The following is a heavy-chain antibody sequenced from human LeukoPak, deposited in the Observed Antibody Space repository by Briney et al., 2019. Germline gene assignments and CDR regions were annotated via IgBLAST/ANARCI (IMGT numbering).Heavy chain of an antibody. V-gene: IGHV3-23*01. D-gene: IGHD6-19*01. CDR3: GKDQSSQWLVAPADY. Sequence: SGGSLRLSCAASGFTFSRYGLSWVRQAPGKGLEWVSGISDSGGSTYYTDSVKGRFTISRNNSKNTLYLQMNSQRADDTAVYYCGKDQSSQWLVAPADYWGQGTLVTVSS. CDR1: GFTFSRYG. CDR2: ISDSGGST. J-gene: IGHJ4*02.